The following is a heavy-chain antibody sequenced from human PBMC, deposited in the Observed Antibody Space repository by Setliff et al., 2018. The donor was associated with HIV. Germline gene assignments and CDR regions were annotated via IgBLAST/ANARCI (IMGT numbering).Heavy chain of an antibody. CDR1: GGTFSSYG. CDR2: INAGNGNT. J-gene: IGHJ3*02. V-gene: IGHV1-3*01. Sequence: ASVKVSCKASGGTFSSYGITWVRQAPGQRLEWMGWINAGNGNTKYSQKFQGRVTITRDTSASTAYMELNSLTSEDTAVYYCARDNTAFDIWGQGTMVTVSS. D-gene: IGHD2-2*02. CDR3: ARDNTAFDI.